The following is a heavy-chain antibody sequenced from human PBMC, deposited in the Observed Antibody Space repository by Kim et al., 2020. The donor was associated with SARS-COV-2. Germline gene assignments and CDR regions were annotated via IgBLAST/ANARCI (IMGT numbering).Heavy chain of an antibody. V-gene: IGHV4-30-4*01. CDR3: AREVYSNYVVDY. D-gene: IGHD4-4*01. CDR2: IYYSGST. CDR1: GGSISSGDYY. Sequence: SETLSLTCTVSGGSISSGDYYWSWIRQPPGKGLEWIGYIYYSGSTYYNPSLKSRVTISVDTSKNQFSLKLSSVTAADTAVYYCAREVYSNYVVDYWGQGTLVTVSS. J-gene: IGHJ4*02.